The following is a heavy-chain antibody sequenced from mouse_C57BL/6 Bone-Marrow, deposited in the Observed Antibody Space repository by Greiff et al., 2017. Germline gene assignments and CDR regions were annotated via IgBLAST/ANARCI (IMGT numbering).Heavy chain of an antibody. V-gene: IGHV5-17*01. CDR1: GFTFSDYG. CDR2: ISSGSSTI. J-gene: IGHJ3*01. D-gene: IGHD2-12*01. CDR3: AKGYSSWFAY. Sequence: EVQGVESGGGLVKPGGSLKLSCAASGFTFSDYGMHWVRQAPEKGLEWVAYISSGSSTIYSADTVKGRFTISRYNAKNTLFLQMTSLRSEDTAMYYCAKGYSSWFAYWGQGTLVTVSA.